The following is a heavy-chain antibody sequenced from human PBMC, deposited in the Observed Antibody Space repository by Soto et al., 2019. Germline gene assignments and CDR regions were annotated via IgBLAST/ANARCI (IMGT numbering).Heavy chain of an antibody. CDR2: INAGNGNT. D-gene: IGHD1-26*01. J-gene: IGHJ4*02. CDR3: ARGELLDFWSSGTTFDY. V-gene: IGHV1-3*01. CDR1: GYTFTSYA. Sequence: GASVKVSCKASGYTFTSYAMHWVRQAPGQRLEWMGWINAGNGNTKYSQKFQGRVTITRDTSASTAYMELSSLRSEDTAVYYCARGELLDFWSSGTTFDYWGQGTLVTVSS.